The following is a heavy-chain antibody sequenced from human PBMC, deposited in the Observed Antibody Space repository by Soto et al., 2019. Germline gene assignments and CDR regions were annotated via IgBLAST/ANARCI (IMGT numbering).Heavy chain of an antibody. CDR2: INAGNGNT. Sequence: QVQLVQSGAEVKKPGASVKVSCKASGYTFTSYAMHWVRQAPGQRLEWMGWINAGNGNTKYSQKFQGRVTITRETSASTAYMELSSLRSEDTAVYYCASSSWGGDYYYGMDVWGQGTTVTVSS. V-gene: IGHV1-3*01. CDR1: GYTFTSYA. D-gene: IGHD3-16*01. CDR3: ASSSWGGDYYYGMDV. J-gene: IGHJ6*02.